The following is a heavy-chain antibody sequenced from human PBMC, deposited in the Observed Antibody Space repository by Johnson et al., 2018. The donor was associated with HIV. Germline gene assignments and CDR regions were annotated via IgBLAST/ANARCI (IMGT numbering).Heavy chain of an antibody. Sequence: VQLVESGGGVVRPGGSLRLSCAASGFTFDDYGMSWVRQVPGKGLEWVSGINWNGGNTGYVDSLKGRFTISRDNAKNSLYLQMNRLRAEDTALYYCARDRRYYGSGSYGGAFDIWGQGTVVTVSS. CDR2: INWNGGNT. V-gene: IGHV3-20*04. J-gene: IGHJ3*02. CDR3: ARDRRYYGSGSYGGAFDI. CDR1: GFTFDDYG. D-gene: IGHD3-10*01.